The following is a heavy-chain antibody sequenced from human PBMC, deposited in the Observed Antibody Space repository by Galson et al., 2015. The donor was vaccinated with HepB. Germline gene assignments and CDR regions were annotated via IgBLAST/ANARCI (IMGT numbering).Heavy chain of an antibody. Sequence: SLRLSCAASGFTFSSYAMSWVRQAAGKGLEWVSAISGSGGTTHDADSVKGRFTISRDNSKNTLCLQMNSLRAEDTAVYYCAKFFGLFARPPAVIPAATTADWYAMDVWGQGTTVTVSS. CDR1: GFTFSSYA. CDR3: AKFFGLFARPPAVIPAATTADWYAMDV. V-gene: IGHV3-23*01. J-gene: IGHJ6*02. D-gene: IGHD2-2*01. CDR2: ISGSGGTT.